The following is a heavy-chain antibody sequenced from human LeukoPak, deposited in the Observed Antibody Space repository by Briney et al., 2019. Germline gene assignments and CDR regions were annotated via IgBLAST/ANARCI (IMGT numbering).Heavy chain of an antibody. D-gene: IGHD5-18*01. CDR2: ISSSGATT. CDR3: ARTTEGGYSYGYFYYYYMDV. Sequence: PGGSLRLSCAASGFTCSDYYMSWIRQAPGKGLQWISYISSSGATTYYADSVKGRFTISRDNAKNSLYLQMNSLRAEDTAVYYCARTTEGGYSYGYFYYYYMDVWGKGTTVTISS. J-gene: IGHJ6*03. CDR1: GFTCSDYY. V-gene: IGHV3-11*01.